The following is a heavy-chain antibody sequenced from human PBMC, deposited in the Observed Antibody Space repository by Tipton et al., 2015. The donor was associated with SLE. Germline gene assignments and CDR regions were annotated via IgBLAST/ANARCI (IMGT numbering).Heavy chain of an antibody. D-gene: IGHD1-26*01. CDR2: ISYDGSNK. V-gene: IGHV3-30*04. CDR1: GFTFSSYA. CDR3: AAELLGDYLDY. J-gene: IGHJ4*02. Sequence: SLRLSCVVSGFTFSSYAMNWVRQAPGKGLEWVAVISYDGSNKYYADSVKGRFTISRDNSKNTLYLQMNSLRAEDTAVYYCAAELLGDYLDYWGQGTLVTVSS.